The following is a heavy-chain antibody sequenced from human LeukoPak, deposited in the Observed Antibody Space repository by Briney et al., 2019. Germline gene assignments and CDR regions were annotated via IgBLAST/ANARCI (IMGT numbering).Heavy chain of an antibody. CDR1: GGSISSGGYY. D-gene: IGHD3-10*01. CDR2: IYHSGST. J-gene: IGHJ4*02. CDR3: ARGKYGSGSSLDY. V-gene: IGHV4-30-2*01. Sequence: SETLSLTCTVSGGSISSGGYYWSWIRQPPGKGLEWIGYIYHSGSTYYNPSLKSRVTISVDRSKNQFSLKLSSVTAADTAVYYCARGKYGSGSSLDYWGQGTLVTVSS.